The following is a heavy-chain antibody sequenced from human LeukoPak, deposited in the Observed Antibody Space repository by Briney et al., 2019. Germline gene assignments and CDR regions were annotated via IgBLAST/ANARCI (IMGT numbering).Heavy chain of an antibody. CDR1: GLTYSNVW. CDR3: ATDQPTVTTHVDAFDS. CDR2: NKNKTDDRTT. J-gene: IGHJ3*02. V-gene: IGHV3-15*01. D-gene: IGHD4-17*01. Sequence: GRSLRLPCAASGLTYSNVWTSWVSHPPRRGLEWVGRNKNKTDDRTTTYAAAEKGRYTISRVDSKNTLYLHMNILQTEDTAVYYCATDQPTVTTHVDAFDSWGEGRMVTDCS.